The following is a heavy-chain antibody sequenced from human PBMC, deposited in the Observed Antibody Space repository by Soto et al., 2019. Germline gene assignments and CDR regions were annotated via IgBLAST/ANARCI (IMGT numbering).Heavy chain of an antibody. CDR2: INAGNGNT. V-gene: IGHV1-3*01. J-gene: IGHJ6*03. Sequence: GASVKVSCKASGYTFTSYAMHWVRQAPGQRLEWMGWINAGNGNTKYSQKFQGRVTITRDTSASTAYMELSSLRSEDTAVYYCARLPRLRTERGVVPAEQDEGYYYYYYMDVWGKGTTVTVSS. CDR3: ARLPRLRTERGVVPAEQDEGYYYYYYMDV. CDR1: GYTFTSYA. D-gene: IGHD2-2*01.